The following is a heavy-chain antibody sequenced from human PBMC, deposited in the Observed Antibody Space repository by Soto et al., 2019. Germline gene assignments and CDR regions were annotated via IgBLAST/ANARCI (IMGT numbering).Heavy chain of an antibody. D-gene: IGHD2-2*01. CDR1: GFTFSNFE. Sequence: PGGSLRLSCAASGFTFSNFEMHWVRQAPGKGLEWVSYINTAGSTKYYAESVKGRFTISRDNARNSLFLQMNSLRAEDTAVYYCARAECSNTNCLTAYYSYGLDVWGQGTTVTVSS. CDR2: INTAGSTK. V-gene: IGHV3-48*03. J-gene: IGHJ6*02. CDR3: ARAECSNTNCLTAYYSYGLDV.